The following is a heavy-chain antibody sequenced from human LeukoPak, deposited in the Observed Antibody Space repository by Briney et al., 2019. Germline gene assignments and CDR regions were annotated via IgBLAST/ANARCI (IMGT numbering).Heavy chain of an antibody. CDR2: ISSSSSYI. D-gene: IGHD3-9*01. CDR1: GFTFSSYS. V-gene: IGHV3-21*01. CDR3: ARDSDYDILTGYGWYFDL. J-gene: IGHJ2*01. Sequence: PGGSLRLSCAASGFTFSSYSMNWVRQAPGKGLEWVSSISSSSSYIYYADSVKGRFTISRDNAKNSLYLQMNSLRAEDTAVYYCARDSDYDILTGYGWYFDLRGRGTLVTVSS.